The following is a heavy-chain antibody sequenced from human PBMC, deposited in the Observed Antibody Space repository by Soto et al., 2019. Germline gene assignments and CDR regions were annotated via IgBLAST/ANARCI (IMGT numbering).Heavy chain of an antibody. V-gene: IGHV3-23*01. CDR3: AKKVNSGPGSQYFDY. CDR2: FRTSGDGGTT. CDR1: GFTFSSYS. D-gene: IGHD3-10*01. J-gene: IGHJ4*02. Sequence: PGGSLRLSCAASGFTFSSYSMSWVRQAPGKGLEWVSGFRTSGDGGTTYYADSVKGRFTISRDNCKNMLFLQMNSLRAEDTAIYYCAKKVNSGPGSQYFDYWGQGTLVTVSS.